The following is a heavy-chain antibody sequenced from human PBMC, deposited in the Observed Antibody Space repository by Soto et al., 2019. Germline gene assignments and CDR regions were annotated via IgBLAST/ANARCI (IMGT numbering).Heavy chain of an antibody. J-gene: IGHJ4*02. CDR1: GFTFSSYW. CDR2: IYSDGSYT. CDR3: VRPIGKGIDY. V-gene: IGHV3-74*01. Sequence: GGSLRLSCAASGFTFSSYWMHWVRQAPGKGLVWVSRIYSDGSYTDYADSVKGRFTISRDNAKNTLYLQMNSLRAEDTAVYFCVRPIGKGIDYWGQGTLVTVSS.